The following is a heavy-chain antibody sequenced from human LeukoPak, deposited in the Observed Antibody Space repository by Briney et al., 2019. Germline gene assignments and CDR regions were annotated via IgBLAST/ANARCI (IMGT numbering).Heavy chain of an antibody. V-gene: IGHV4-30-4*01. J-gene: IGHJ3*02. CDR3: ARGGGDAFDI. Sequence: SETLSLTCTVSGGSISSGDYYWSWIRQPPRKGLEWIGYIYYSGSTYYNPSLKSRVTISVDTSKNQFSLKLSSVTAADTAVYYCARGGGDAFDIWGQGTMVTVSS. D-gene: IGHD3-16*01. CDR1: GGSISSGDYY. CDR2: IYYSGST.